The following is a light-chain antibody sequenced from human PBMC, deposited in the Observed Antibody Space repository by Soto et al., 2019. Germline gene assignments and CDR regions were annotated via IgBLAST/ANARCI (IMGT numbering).Light chain of an antibody. CDR2: GSS. Sequence: EIVMTQSPATLSVSPGERATLSCRASQSVSSNLAWYQQKPGQAPRLLICGSSTRATGIPARFSGSGSGTKFTLTISSLQSEDFAVYYCQQYNNLPKTFGQGTKVEIK. CDR1: QSVSSN. V-gene: IGKV3-15*01. CDR3: QQYNNLPKT. J-gene: IGKJ1*01.